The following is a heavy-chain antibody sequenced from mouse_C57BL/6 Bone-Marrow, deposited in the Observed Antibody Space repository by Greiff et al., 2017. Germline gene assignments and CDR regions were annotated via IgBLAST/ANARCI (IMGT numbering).Heavy chain of an antibody. CDR1: GYSFTDYN. J-gene: IGHJ1*03. CDR3: AGRYWYFDV. Sequence: VHVKQSGPELVKPGASVKISCKASGYSFTDYNMNWVKQSNGKSLEWIGVINPNYGTTSYNQKFKGKATSTVDQSSSTAYMQLNSLTSEDSAVYYGAGRYWYFDVWGTGTTVTVSS. V-gene: IGHV1-39*01. CDR2: INPNYGTT.